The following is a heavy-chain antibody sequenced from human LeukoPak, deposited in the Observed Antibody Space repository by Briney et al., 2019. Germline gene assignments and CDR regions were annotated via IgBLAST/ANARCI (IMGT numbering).Heavy chain of an antibody. CDR1: GFTFSNSA. J-gene: IGHJ5*02. CDR2: ISASGGTT. Sequence: GGSLRLSCAVSGFTFSNSAMSWVRQAPGKGLEWVSAISASGGTTYYADSVKGWFTISRDNSKNTLCLQMNSLRVEDTAVYYCAKDSWGQGTLVTVSS. CDR3: AKDS. V-gene: IGHV3-23*01.